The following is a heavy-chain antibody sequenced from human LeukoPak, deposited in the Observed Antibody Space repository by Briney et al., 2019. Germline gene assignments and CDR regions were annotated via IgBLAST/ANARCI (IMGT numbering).Heavy chain of an antibody. D-gene: IGHD5-18*01. Sequence: SQTLSLTCTVSGGSISSGSYYWSWIRQPAGKGLEWIGRIYTSGSTNYNPSLKSRVTISVDTSKNQFSLKLSSVTAADTAVYYCARRGRYSYGLGDWGQGTLVTVSS. CDR1: GGSISSGSYY. CDR2: IYTSGST. J-gene: IGHJ4*02. CDR3: ARRGRYSYGLGD. V-gene: IGHV4-61*02.